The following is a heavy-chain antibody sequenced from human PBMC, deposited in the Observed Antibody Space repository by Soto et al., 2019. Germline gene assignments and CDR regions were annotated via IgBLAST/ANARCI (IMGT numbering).Heavy chain of an antibody. J-gene: IGHJ5*02. CDR3: ARALDYDFWGGRNWFDP. CDR1: GGSITDNY. D-gene: IGHD3-3*01. CDR2: IYYTGIT. V-gene: IGHV4-59*01. Sequence: SETLSLTCSVSGGSITDNYWTWIRQPPGKGLEWVGYIYYTGITNYNPSLKRRVTISLDRSKNQFSLKLDSVTAADTAVYYCARALDYDFWGGRNWFDPWGQGTLVTVSS.